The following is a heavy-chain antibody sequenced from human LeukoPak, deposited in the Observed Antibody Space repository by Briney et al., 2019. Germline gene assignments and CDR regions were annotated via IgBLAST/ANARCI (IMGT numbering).Heavy chain of an antibody. CDR3: VPSRYYAVDV. V-gene: IGHV3-64D*06. J-gene: IGHJ6*04. CDR2: ITSNGGST. Sequence: PGGSLRLSCSASGFTFSTYGLHWVRQAPGKGLEYVSAITSNGGSTYYADSVKGRFTVSRDNSKNMLYLQMSSLRPEDTAVYYCVPSRYYAVDVWGKGTTATVPS. CDR1: GFTFSTYG.